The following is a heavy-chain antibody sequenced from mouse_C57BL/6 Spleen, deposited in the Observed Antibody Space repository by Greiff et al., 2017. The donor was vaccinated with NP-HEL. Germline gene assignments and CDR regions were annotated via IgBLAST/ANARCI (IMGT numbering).Heavy chain of an antibody. V-gene: IGHV5-9*01. CDR1: GFTFSSYT. CDR2: ISGGGGNT. CDR3: ARQGYFDV. Sequence: EVHLVESGGGLVKPGGSLKLSCAASGFTFSSYTMSWVRQTPEKRLEWVATISGGGGNTYYPDSVKGRFTISRDNAKNTLYLQMRSLRSEDTALYYCARQGYFDVWGTGTTVTVSS. J-gene: IGHJ1*03.